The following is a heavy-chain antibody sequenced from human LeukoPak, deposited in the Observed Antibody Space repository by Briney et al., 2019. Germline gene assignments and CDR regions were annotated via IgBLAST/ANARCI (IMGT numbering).Heavy chain of an antibody. CDR2: IHSDGSGT. CDR1: GFIFSSYW. V-gene: IGHV3-74*01. J-gene: IGHJ4*02. CDR3: ARGRSSSSWSDY. D-gene: IGHD6-13*01. Sequence: GGSLGLSCAASGFIFSSYWMHWVRQAPGKGLVWVSRIHSDGSGTTYADSVKGRFTISRDNAKNTLYLQMTGLRDEDAAVYYCARGRSSSSWSDYWGQGTLVTVSS.